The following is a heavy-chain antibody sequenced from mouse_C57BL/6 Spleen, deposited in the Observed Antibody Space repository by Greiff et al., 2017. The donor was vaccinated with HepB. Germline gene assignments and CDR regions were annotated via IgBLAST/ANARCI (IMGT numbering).Heavy chain of an antibody. V-gene: IGHV1-66*01. J-gene: IGHJ4*01. D-gene: IGHD1-1*01. CDR2: IYPGSGNT. CDR1: GYSFTSYY. CDR3: ARITTVVAFYAMDY. Sequence: VQLQQSGPELVKPGASVKISCKASGYSFTSYYIHWVKQRPGQGLEWIGWIYPGSGNTKYNEKFKGKATLTADTASSTAYMQLSSLTSEDSAVYYCARITTVVAFYAMDYWGQGTSVTVSS.